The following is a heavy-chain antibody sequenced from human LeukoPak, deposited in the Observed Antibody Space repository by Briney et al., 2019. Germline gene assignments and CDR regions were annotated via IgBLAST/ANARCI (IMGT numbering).Heavy chain of an antibody. J-gene: IGHJ5*02. CDR3: AHKGWAAGSLGFDP. D-gene: IGHD6-13*01. CDR1: GFSLSTSGVG. V-gene: IGHV2-5*02. Sequence: SGPTLVNPTQTLTLTCTFSGFSLSTSGVGVGWICQPPGKALEWLALIYWDDDKRYSPSLKSRLTITKDTSKNQVVLTMTNMDPVDTATYYCAHKGWAAGSLGFDPWGQGTLVTVFS. CDR2: IYWDDDK.